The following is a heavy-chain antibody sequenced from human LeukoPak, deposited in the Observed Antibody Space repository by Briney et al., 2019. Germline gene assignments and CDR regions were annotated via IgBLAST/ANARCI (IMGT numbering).Heavy chain of an antibody. CDR3: ARWTGADFSGYYDY. D-gene: IGHD3-22*01. V-gene: IGHV3-33*01. Sequence: GRSLSLSCAAAGFTFSCHGMHWVRQAPGKGMECATFISYNGNNRYYADSVKGRFTISRDNSKNTLSLQMDSLRDEDSGVYYCARWTGADFSGYYDYWGQGTLVTVSS. CDR2: ISYNGNNR. J-gene: IGHJ4*02. CDR1: GFTFSCHG.